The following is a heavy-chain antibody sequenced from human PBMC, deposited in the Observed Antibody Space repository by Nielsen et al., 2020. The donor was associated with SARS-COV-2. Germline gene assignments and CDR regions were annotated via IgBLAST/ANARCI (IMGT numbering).Heavy chain of an antibody. Sequence: ASVKVSCKASGYSFANYGISWVRQAPGQGLEWMGWIGYNGDTNYSEKFQGRVTMTRDTFMSTGYMELRSLRFDDTAVYYCARGGGNFTPWGQGTLVTVSS. J-gene: IGHJ5*02. CDR3: ARGGGNFTP. CDR1: GYSFANYG. V-gene: IGHV1-18*04. CDR2: IGYNGDT. D-gene: IGHD4-23*01.